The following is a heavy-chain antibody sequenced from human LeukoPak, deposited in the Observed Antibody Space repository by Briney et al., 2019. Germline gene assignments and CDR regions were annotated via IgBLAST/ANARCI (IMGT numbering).Heavy chain of an antibody. CDR3: AKDLVYYDSSCIDY. CDR1: GFTFDVYA. Sequence: GGPLRLSCTPSGFTFDVYAMHWVRNARGKGLEWVSLSSGDGGSTYYADSVKDRFITSRDNSKNSLYLQMNSLRTEDTALYYCAKDLVYYDSSCIDYWGQGTLVTVSS. J-gene: IGHJ4*02. V-gene: IGHV3-43*02. D-gene: IGHD3-22*01. CDR2: SSGDGGST.